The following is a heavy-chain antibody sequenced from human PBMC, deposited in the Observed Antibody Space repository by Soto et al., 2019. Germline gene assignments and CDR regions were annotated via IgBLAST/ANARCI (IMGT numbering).Heavy chain of an antibody. D-gene: IGHD3-3*01. CDR1: GFTFSNAW. CDR3: TTDALRFLEWFHYYYMDV. CDR2: IKSKTDGGTT. V-gene: IGHV3-15*01. Sequence: GGSLRLSCAASGFTFSNAWMSWVRQAPGKGLEWVGRIKSKTDGGTTDYAAPVKGRFTISRDDSKNTLYLQMNSLKTEDTAVYYCTTDALRFLEWFHYYYMDVWGKGTTVTVSS. J-gene: IGHJ6*03.